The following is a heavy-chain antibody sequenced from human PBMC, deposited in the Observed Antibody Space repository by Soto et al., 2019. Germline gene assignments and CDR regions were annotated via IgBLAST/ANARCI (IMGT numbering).Heavy chain of an antibody. J-gene: IGHJ6*04. CDR2: INQDGSKR. D-gene: IGHD1-1*01. V-gene: IGHV3-7*01. Sequence: GGSLRLSCAASGFTFSEVWMNWVRQAPGKGLEWVANINQDGSKRYYVDSVKGRFSISRDNARKSVFLQMNSLRVEDTAVYYCVYKMHVWAKGTTVTVSS. CDR1: GFTFSEVW. CDR3: VYKMHV.